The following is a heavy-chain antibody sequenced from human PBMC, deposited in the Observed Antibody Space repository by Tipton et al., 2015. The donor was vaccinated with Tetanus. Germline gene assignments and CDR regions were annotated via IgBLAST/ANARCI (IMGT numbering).Heavy chain of an antibody. Sequence: GLVKPSETLSLTCAVYGGSFSGYYWSWIRQPPGKGLEWIGEINHSGSTNYNPSLKSRVTISVDTSKNQFSLKLYSVTAADTAVYYCARDSRVLGPWFYWGQGTLVTVSS. V-gene: IGHV4-34*01. CDR2: INHSGST. J-gene: IGHJ4*02. D-gene: IGHD3-16*01. CDR3: ARDSRVLGPWFY. CDR1: GGSFSGYY.